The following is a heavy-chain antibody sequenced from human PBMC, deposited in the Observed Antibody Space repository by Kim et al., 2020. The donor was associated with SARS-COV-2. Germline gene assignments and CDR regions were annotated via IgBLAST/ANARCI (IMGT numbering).Heavy chain of an antibody. D-gene: IGHD6-13*01. V-gene: IGHV3-21*01. Sequence: GGSLRLSCAASGFTFSSYSMNWVRQAPGKGLEWVSSISSSSSYIYYADSVKGRFTISRDNAKNSLYLQMNSLRAEETAVYYCARGLGAAAGTRDYWGQGNLVTVSS. J-gene: IGHJ4*02. CDR1: GFTFSSYS. CDR2: ISSSSSYI. CDR3: ARGLGAAAGTRDY.